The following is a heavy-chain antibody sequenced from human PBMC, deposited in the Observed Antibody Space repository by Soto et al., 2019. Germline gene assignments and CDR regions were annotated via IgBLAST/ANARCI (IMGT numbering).Heavy chain of an antibody. J-gene: IGHJ3*02. CDR1: GGSISTGGYY. V-gene: IGHV4-31*03. D-gene: IGHD1-7*01. CDR2: IYHSGMT. Sequence: QVQLQEWGPGLVKSSQTLSLTCTVSGGSISTGGYYWSWIRQLPGRGLEWIGYIYHSGMTSSSPYLQSRLAVSIATSQNQFFLKLSSVTAADTAVYYCATVRCELHDAFDIWGHGTMVSVSS. CDR3: ATVRCELHDAFDI.